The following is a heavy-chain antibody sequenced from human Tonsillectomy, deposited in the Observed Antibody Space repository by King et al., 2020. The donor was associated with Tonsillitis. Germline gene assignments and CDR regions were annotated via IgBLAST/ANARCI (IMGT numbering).Heavy chain of an antibody. V-gene: IGHV3-23*04. CDR2: LGGSARSP. J-gene: IGHJ4*02. D-gene: IGHD1-26*01. CDR3: AKASGSGSYWEYYFDY. Sequence: VQLVESGGGLVQPGGSLRLSCAASGFTFSSYAMIWVRQAPGKGLEWVSGLGGSARSPYYADSVRGRFTISRDNSKNTLYLQMNSLRGEDTAVYYCAKASGSGSYWEYYFDYWGQGTLVTVSS. CDR1: GFTFSSYA.